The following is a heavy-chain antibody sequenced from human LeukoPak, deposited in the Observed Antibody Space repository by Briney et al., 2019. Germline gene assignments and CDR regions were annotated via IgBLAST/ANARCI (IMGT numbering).Heavy chain of an antibody. V-gene: IGHV3-23*01. CDR3: ARDPRLNLNDALDY. CDR2: ISGSGNNP. D-gene: IGHD1-20*01. CDR1: GFSFSSYA. Sequence: GGSLRLSCAASGFSFSSYAMSWVRQAPGKGPELEWVSAISGSGNNPYYADSVKGRFTISRDNSKNTLFLQMNSLRAEDTALYYCARDPRLNLNDALDYWGQGTLVIVSS. J-gene: IGHJ4*02.